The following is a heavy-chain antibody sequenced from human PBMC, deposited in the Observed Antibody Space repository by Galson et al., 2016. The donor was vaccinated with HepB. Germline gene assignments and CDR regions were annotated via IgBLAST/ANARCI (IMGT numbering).Heavy chain of an antibody. CDR3: AKDRTPGTIATTASRSGVDV. CDR1: GFTFSNYG. Sequence: SLRLSCAASGFTFSNYGIHWVRQVSGKGLEWVAVMAFDGSDKYYTDSVRGRFTISRDNSNNTLYLQMNSLRAEDTAVYYCAKDRTPGTIATTASRSGVDVGGQGATVSVSS. CDR2: MAFDGSDK. V-gene: IGHV3-30*18. D-gene: IGHD6-13*01. J-gene: IGHJ6*02.